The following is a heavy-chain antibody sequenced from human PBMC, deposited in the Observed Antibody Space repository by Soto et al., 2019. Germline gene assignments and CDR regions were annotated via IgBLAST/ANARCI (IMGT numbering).Heavy chain of an antibody. CDR2: ISSSSSTI. D-gene: IGHD3-22*01. CDR3: ARDPFDSSDSDYGPDS. Sequence: EVQLVESGGGLVQPGGSPRLSCAASGFTFSRSGMNWVRQAPGKGLEWVSYISSSSSTIYYADSVKGRFTISRDNAKNSLYLQRNSLRVEDTAVYYCARDPFDSSDSDYGPDSWGQGTLVTVSS. J-gene: IGHJ4*02. V-gene: IGHV3-48*01. CDR1: GFTFSRSG.